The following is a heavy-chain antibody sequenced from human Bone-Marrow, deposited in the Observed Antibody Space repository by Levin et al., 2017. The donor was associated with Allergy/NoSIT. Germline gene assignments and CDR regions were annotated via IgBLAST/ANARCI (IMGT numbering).Heavy chain of an antibody. Sequence: LGESLKISCAASGFTFSSYGMHWVRQAPGKGLEWVAVISYDGSNKYYADSVKGRFTISRDNSKNTLYLQMNSLRAEDTAVYYCAKSAYYYDSRGEFDYWGQGTLVTVSS. CDR1: GFTFSSYG. CDR3: AKSAYYYDSRGEFDY. J-gene: IGHJ4*02. V-gene: IGHV3-30*18. D-gene: IGHD3-22*01. CDR2: ISYDGSNK.